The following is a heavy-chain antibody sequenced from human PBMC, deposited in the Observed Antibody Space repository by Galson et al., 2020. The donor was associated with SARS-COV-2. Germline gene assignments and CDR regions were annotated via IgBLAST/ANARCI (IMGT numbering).Heavy chain of an antibody. CDR1: GYSFTSYW. J-gene: IGHJ4*02. V-gene: IGHV5-51*01. CDR2: IYPGDSDT. CDR3: ARVGTSCRGWELYYFDC. D-gene: IGHD6-19*01. Sequence: GESLKISCKGSGYSFTSYWIGWVRQMPGKGLEWMGIIYPGDSDTRYSPSFQGQVTISADKSISTAYLQWSSLKASDTAMYYCARVGTSCRGWELYYFDCWGQGSLVTVSS.